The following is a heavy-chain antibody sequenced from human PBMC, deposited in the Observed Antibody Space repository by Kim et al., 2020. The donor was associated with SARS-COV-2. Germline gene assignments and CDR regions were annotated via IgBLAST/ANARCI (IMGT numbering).Heavy chain of an antibody. Sequence: ASVKVSCKASGYTFTSYYMHWVRQAPGQGLEWMGIINPSGGSTSYAQKFQGRVTMTRDTSTSTVYMELSSLRSEDTAVYYCARAEDYYDSSGYRPPDYWGQGTLVTVSS. J-gene: IGHJ4*02. D-gene: IGHD3-22*01. V-gene: IGHV1-46*01. CDR1: GYTFTSYY. CDR2: INPSGGST. CDR3: ARAEDYYDSSGYRPPDY.